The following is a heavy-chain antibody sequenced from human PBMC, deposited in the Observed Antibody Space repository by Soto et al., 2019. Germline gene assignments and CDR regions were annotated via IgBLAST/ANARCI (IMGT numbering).Heavy chain of an antibody. CDR3: AIYSSGWYPLDY. V-gene: IGHV3-30*03. CDR1: GFTFSSYG. CDR2: ISYDGSNK. D-gene: IGHD6-19*01. J-gene: IGHJ4*02. Sequence: QVQLVESGGGVVQPGRSLRLSCAASGFTFSSYGMHWVRQAPGTGLEWVAVISYDGSNKYYADSVKGRFTISRDNSKNTLYLQMNSLSAEDTAVYYCAIYSSGWYPLDYWGQGTLVTVSS.